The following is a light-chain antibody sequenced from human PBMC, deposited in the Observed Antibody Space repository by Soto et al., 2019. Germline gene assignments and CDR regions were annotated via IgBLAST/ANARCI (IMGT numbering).Light chain of an antibody. J-gene: IGKJ2*01. CDR2: DAS. CDR1: QSVSSSS. V-gene: IGKV3-20*01. Sequence: EMVLTQSPGTLSLSPGEIATLSCRASQSVSSSSLDWYQQKPGQAPRLLLFDASSRATDIPDRFSGSGSGTDFTLTISRLEPEDFAVYYCKQSGSSPPKYTFGQGTRLEIK. CDR3: KQSGSSPPKYT.